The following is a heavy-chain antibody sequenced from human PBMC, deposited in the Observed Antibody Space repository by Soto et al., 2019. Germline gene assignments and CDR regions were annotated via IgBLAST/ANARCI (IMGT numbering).Heavy chain of an antibody. Sequence: EVQLLESGGGLVQPGGSLRLSCAASGFTFSTYAMTWVRQAPGKGLEWVSSLSGSGGDTYYADSVRGRFTISRDNAKNTLSLQLYILRADYTSLYHCAIRFGMGYYSAFDIWGQVTMVTLS. CDR2: LSGSGGDT. D-gene: IGHD3-22*01. V-gene: IGHV3-23*01. J-gene: IGHJ3*02. CDR1: GFTFSTYA. CDR3: AIRFGMGYYSAFDI.